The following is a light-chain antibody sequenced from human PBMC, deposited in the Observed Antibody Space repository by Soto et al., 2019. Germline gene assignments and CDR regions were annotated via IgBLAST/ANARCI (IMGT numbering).Light chain of an antibody. CDR2: AAS. Sequence: DIQMTQSPSSVSASVGDRVTVTCRASQAISTWLAWYQQRPGKAPKLLIYAASTLQSGVPSRFSATGSGTGFTLTISSLQSEDFATYYCQQADSIPFTFGPGTTV. J-gene: IGKJ3*01. V-gene: IGKV1-12*01. CDR1: QAISTW. CDR3: QQADSIPFT.